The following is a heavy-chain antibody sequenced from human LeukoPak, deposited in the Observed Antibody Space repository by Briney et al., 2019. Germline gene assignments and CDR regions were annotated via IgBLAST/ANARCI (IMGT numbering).Heavy chain of an antibody. CDR1: GYTFTSYA. Sequence: ASVKVSCKASGYTFTSYAMHRVRQAPGQRLEWMGWINAGNGNTKYSQKFQGRVTITRATSASTAYMELSSLRSEDTAVYYCAREDSSGYYNAAFDYWGQGTLVTVSS. D-gene: IGHD3-22*01. J-gene: IGHJ4*02. CDR2: INAGNGNT. V-gene: IGHV1-3*01. CDR3: AREDSSGYYNAAFDY.